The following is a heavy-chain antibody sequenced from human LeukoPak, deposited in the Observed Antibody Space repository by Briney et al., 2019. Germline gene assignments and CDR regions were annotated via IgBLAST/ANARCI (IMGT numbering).Heavy chain of an antibody. Sequence: GGSLRLSCAASGFTFSSYAMSWVRQAPGKGLEWVSAISGSGGSTYYADSVKGRFTISRDNSKNTLYLQMNSLRAEDTAVYYCAKDLRITFGGFIVIPWGDYWGQGTLVTVSS. CDR1: GFTFSSYA. D-gene: IGHD3-16*02. J-gene: IGHJ4*02. CDR2: ISGSGGST. CDR3: AKDLRITFGGFIVIPWGDY. V-gene: IGHV3-23*01.